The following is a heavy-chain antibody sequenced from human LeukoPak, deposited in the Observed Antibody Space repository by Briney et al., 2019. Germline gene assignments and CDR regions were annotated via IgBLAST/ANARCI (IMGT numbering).Heavy chain of an antibody. CDR3: ARSAGQYYYLYDY. J-gene: IGHJ4*02. Sequence: SETLSLTCTVSGGSISSYYWSWIRQPPGKGLEWIGYIYYSGSTNYNPSLKSRVTISVDTSKNQFSLKLSSVTAADTAVYYCARSAGQYYYLYDYWGQGTLVTVSS. CDR2: IYYSGST. V-gene: IGHV4-59*01. CDR1: GGSISSYY. D-gene: IGHD3-10*01.